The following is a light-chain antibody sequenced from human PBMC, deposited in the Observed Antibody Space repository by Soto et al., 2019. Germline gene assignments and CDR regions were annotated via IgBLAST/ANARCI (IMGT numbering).Light chain of an antibody. J-gene: IGLJ1*01. CDR1: SSNIGAGYD. V-gene: IGLV1-40*01. Sequence: QSVLTQPPSVSGAPGQRVPIYCTGSSSNIGAGYDVHWYQQLPGTAPKLLIYGNSNRPSGVPDRFSSSKSGTSASLAITGLQAEDEADYYCQSYDSSLSGSNYVFGTGTKVTVL. CDR2: GNS. CDR3: QSYDSSLSGSNYV.